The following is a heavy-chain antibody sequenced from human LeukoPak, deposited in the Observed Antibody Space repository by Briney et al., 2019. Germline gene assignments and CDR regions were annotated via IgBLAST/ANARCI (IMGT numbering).Heavy chain of an antibody. CDR1: GGTFSSYA. Sequence: SVKVSCKASGGTFSSYAISWVRQAPGQGLEWMGGIIPIFGTANYAQKFQGRVTITADESASTAYMELSSLRSEDTAVYYCAREPGMYYYGSEYNWFDPWGQGTLVTVSS. CDR2: IIPIFGTA. V-gene: IGHV1-69*13. CDR3: AREPGMYYYGSEYNWFDP. D-gene: IGHD3-10*01. J-gene: IGHJ5*02.